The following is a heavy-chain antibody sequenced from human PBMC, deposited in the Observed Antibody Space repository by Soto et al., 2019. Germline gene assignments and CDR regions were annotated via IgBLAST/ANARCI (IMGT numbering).Heavy chain of an antibody. V-gene: IGHV3-23*01. D-gene: IGHD4-17*01. CDR1: GFTFSSYA. J-gene: IGHJ3*02. CDR3: ATRAGEANGDYVVNDAFDI. Sequence: GGSLRLSCAASGFTFSSYAMSWVRQAPGKGLEWVSAISGSGGSTYYADSVKGRFTISRDNSKNTLYLQMNSLRAEDTAVYYCATRAGEANGDYVVNDAFDIWGQGTMVTVSS. CDR2: ISGSGGST.